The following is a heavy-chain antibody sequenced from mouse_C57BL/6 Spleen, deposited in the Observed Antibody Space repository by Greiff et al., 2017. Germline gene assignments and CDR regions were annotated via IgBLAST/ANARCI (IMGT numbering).Heavy chain of an antibody. Sequence: QVQLQQPGAELVKPGASVKLSCKASGYTFTSYWMQWVKQRPGRGLEWIGEIDPAGSSTNYNQKFKGKATLTVDTSSSSAYMQLSSLTSEDSAVYYSARHVLAQYYFDYWGQGTTLTGSS. CDR2: IDPAGSST. CDR1: GYTFTSYW. CDR3: ARHVLAQYYFDY. J-gene: IGHJ2*01. V-gene: IGHV1-50*01. D-gene: IGHD6-1*01.